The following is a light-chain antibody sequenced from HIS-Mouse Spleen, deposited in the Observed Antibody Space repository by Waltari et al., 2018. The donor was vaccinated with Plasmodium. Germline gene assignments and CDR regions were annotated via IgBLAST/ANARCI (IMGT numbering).Light chain of an antibody. Sequence: QSVLTQPPSVSAAPGQKVTISCSGSSSNIGNNNVSWYQQLPGPAPKLLLYDNNKRPSGIPDRFSGSKSCTSSTLGITGLQTGDEADYYCGTWDSSLSAGVVFGGGTKLTVL. CDR3: GTWDSSLSAGVV. CDR2: DNN. CDR1: SSNIGNNN. J-gene: IGLJ2*01. V-gene: IGLV1-51*01.